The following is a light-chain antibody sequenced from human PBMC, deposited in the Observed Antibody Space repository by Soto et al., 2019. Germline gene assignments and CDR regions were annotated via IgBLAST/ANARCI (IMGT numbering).Light chain of an antibody. Sequence: AIRMTQSPSSLSASTGDRVTSTCRASQGISSYLAWYQQKPGKAPNLLIYAASSLQSGVPSRFSGSGSGTEFTLTVSSLQPEDFATYYCQQLNAYPHSFGGGTTVDIK. CDR3: QQLNAYPHS. CDR2: AAS. V-gene: IGKV1-8*01. J-gene: IGKJ4*01. CDR1: QGISSY.